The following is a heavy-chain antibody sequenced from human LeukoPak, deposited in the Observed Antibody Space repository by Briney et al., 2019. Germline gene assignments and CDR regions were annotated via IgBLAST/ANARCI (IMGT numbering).Heavy chain of an antibody. CDR1: GFTFSSYW. D-gene: IGHD2-15*01. J-gene: IGHJ4*02. CDR2: INSDGSST. V-gene: IGHV3-74*01. CDR3: ARKGSGIDY. Sequence: GGSLRLSCAASGFTFSSYWTHWVRQAPGKGLVWVSRINSDGSSTGYADSVKGRFTISRDDAKRSLYLQMNSLTAEDTALYYCARKGSGIDYWGQGALVAVSS.